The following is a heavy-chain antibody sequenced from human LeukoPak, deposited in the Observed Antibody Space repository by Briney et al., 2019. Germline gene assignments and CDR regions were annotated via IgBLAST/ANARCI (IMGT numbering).Heavy chain of an antibody. J-gene: IGHJ4*02. Sequence: SETLSLTCTASGGSISSYYWSWIRQPAGKGLEWIGRIYTSGSTNYNPSLKSRVTMSVDTSKNQFSLKLSSVTAADTAVYYCARYHPILLRNYFDYWGQGTLVTVSS. D-gene: IGHD2-15*01. V-gene: IGHV4-4*07. CDR3: ARYHPILLRNYFDY. CDR1: GGSISSYY. CDR2: IYTSGST.